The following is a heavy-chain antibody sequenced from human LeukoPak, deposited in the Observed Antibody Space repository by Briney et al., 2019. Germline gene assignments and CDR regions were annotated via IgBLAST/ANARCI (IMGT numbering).Heavy chain of an antibody. CDR2: IRYDGSNK. V-gene: IGHV3-30*02. Sequence: PGGSLRLSCAASGFTFSSYGMHWVRQAPGKGLEWVAFIRYDGSNKYYADSVKGRFTISRDNSKNTLYLRMNSLRAEDTAVYYCAKDRDTAGQRWLHPLDYWGQGTLVTVSS. D-gene: IGHD5-24*01. CDR1: GFTFSSYG. CDR3: AKDRDTAGQRWLHPLDY. J-gene: IGHJ4*02.